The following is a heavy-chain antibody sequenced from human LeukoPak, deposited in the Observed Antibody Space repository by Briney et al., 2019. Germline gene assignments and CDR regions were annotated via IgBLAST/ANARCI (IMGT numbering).Heavy chain of an antibody. CDR1: GYTFTSYG. V-gene: IGHV1-8*01. D-gene: IGHD5-12*01. J-gene: IGHJ4*02. Sequence: GASVKGSCKASGYTFTSYGINWVRQATGQGLEWMGWMNPNSGNTGYAQKFQGRVTMTRNTSISTAYMELSSLRSEDTAVYYCAREGQSPGVATVTSFDYWGQGTLVTVSP. CDR2: MNPNSGNT. CDR3: AREGQSPGVATVTSFDY.